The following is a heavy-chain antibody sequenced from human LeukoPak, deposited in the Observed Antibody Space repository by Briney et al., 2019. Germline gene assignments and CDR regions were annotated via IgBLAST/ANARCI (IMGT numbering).Heavy chain of an antibody. D-gene: IGHD3-16*02. Sequence: SVKVSCKASGGTFSSYAISRVRQAPGQGLEWMGGIIPIFGTANYAQKFQGRVTITADKSTSTAYMELSSLRSEDTAVYYCARVSMITFGGVIDKGGYYFDYWGQGTLVTVSS. J-gene: IGHJ4*02. CDR2: IIPIFGTA. CDR1: GGTFSSYA. CDR3: ARVSMITFGGVIDKGGYYFDY. V-gene: IGHV1-69*06.